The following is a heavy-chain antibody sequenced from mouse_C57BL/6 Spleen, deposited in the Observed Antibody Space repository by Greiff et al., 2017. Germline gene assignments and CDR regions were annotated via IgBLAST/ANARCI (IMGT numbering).Heavy chain of an antibody. CDR1: GYTFTSYW. V-gene: IGHV1-64*01. CDR2: IHPNCGST. D-gene: IGHD1-1*01. CDR3: ARTTVVATDD. Sequence: QVQLQQPGAELVKPGASVKLSCKASGYTFTSYWMHWVKQRPGQGLEWIGMIHPNCGSTNSNEKFKSKATLTVDKSSSAAYMQLSSRTAEDAAVYYCARTTVVATDDWGQGTTLTVSS. J-gene: IGHJ2*01.